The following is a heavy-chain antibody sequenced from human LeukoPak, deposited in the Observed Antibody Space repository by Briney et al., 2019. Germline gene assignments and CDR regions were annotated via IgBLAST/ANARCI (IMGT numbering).Heavy chain of an antibody. V-gene: IGHV4-4*02. Sequence: PSETLCLTCAVSGGSISSSYWWSWVRQPPGKGLEWIGEIHHSGSTHYNPSFKSQVTISVDKSKSQLSLRLTSVTAADTAVYHCARVGYPTQRRVLSTVTIPTAGAFDIWGQGTLVTVSS. CDR2: IHHSGST. J-gene: IGHJ3*02. CDR1: GGSISSSYW. D-gene: IGHD4-17*01. CDR3: ARVGYPTQRRVLSTVTIPTAGAFDI.